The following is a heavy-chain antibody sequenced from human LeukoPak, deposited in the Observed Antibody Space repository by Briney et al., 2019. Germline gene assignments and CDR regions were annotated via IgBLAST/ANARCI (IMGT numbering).Heavy chain of an antibody. Sequence: PSETLSLTCTVSGGSISSYYWSWIRQPPGKGLEWIGYIYYSGSTNYNPSLKTRVTISVDTSKNQFSLKLSSVTAADTAVYYCARPAHYGSGSDPYYFDYWGQGTLVTVSS. D-gene: IGHD3-10*01. CDR3: ARPAHYGSGSDPYYFDY. V-gene: IGHV4-59*01. CDR2: IYYSGST. J-gene: IGHJ4*02. CDR1: GGSISSYY.